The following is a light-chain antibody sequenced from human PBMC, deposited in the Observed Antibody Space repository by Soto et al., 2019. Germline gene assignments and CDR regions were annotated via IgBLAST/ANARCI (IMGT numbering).Light chain of an antibody. CDR3: MQALQTPPT. V-gene: IGKV2-28*01. CDR1: QSLLHNNGYNY. CDR2: LGS. Sequence: DIVMTQYPLSLPVTPGEPASISCRSSQSLLHNNGYNYLDWYLQKPGQSPQLLIYLGSNRASGVPDRFSGSGSGTDFTLKISRVEAEDVGVYYCMQALQTPPTFGQGTKL. J-gene: IGKJ2*01.